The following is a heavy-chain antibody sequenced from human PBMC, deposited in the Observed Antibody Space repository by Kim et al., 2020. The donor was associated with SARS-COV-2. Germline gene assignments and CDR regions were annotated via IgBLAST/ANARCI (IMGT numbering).Heavy chain of an antibody. CDR3: ASGTYYDILTGYYYYYYGMDV. V-gene: IGHV1-18*01. D-gene: IGHD3-9*01. CDR1: GYTFTSYG. CDR2: ISAYNGNT. Sequence: ASVKVSCKASGYTFTSYGISWVRQAPGQGLEWMGWISAYNGNTNYAQKLQGRVTMTTDTSTSTAYMELRSLRSDDTAVYYCASGTYYDILTGYYYYYYGMDVWGQGTTVTVSS. J-gene: IGHJ6*02.